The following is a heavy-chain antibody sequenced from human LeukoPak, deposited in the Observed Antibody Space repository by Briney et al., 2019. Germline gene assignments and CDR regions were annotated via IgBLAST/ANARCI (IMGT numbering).Heavy chain of an antibody. CDR1: GFTFSIYA. D-gene: IGHD2-2*01. J-gene: IGHJ4*02. Sequence: PGGSLRLSCAASGFTFSIYAMSWVRQAPGKGLEWVSDISGSGGSTYFADSVKGRFTISRDNSKNTLYLQMNSLRAEDTAVYYCAKGLGGYCSSTSCYPFDYWGQGTLVTVSS. CDR2: ISGSGGST. V-gene: IGHV3-23*01. CDR3: AKGLGGYCSSTSCYPFDY.